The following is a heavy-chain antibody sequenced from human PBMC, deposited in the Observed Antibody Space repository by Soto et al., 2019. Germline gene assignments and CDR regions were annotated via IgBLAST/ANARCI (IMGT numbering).Heavy chain of an antibody. V-gene: IGHV3-7*02. J-gene: IGHJ4*02. Sequence: PGGSLRLSCAASGFTFSSYWMTWVRQAPGKGLEWVANIKQDGSEKYYVDSVKGRFTISRDNAKNSLYLQMNSLRAEDTAVYCCATHPYSSGWYCWGQGTLVTVPQ. CDR3: ATHPYSSGWYC. CDR2: IKQDGSEK. D-gene: IGHD6-13*01. CDR1: GFTFSSYW.